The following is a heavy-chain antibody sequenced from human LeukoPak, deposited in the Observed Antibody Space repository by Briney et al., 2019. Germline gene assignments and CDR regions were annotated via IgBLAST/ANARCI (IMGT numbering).Heavy chain of an antibody. CDR2: IYYSGST. V-gene: IGHV4-61*08. CDR3: ARSSDRVLRFLEWSPPNFDY. D-gene: IGHD3-3*01. Sequence: SETLSLTCTVSGGSISSGGYYWSWIRQHPGKGLEWIGYIYYSGSTNYNPSLKSRVTISVDTSKNQFSLKLSSVTAADTAVYYCARSSDRVLRFLEWSPPNFDYWGQGTLVTVSS. CDR1: GGSISSGGYY. J-gene: IGHJ4*02.